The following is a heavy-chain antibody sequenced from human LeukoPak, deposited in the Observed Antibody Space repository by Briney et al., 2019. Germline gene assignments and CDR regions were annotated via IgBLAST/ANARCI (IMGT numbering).Heavy chain of an antibody. CDR2: ITRSGATT. CDR3: ARNIAVTDSRVGYFDY. CDR1: GFTFDDYA. V-gene: IGHV3-9*01. D-gene: IGHD6-19*01. J-gene: IGHJ4*02. Sequence: GGSLRLTCAASGFTFDDYAMHWVRQAPGRGLEWVSGITRSGATTAYADSVKGRFIISRDNAKNSLYLQTNSLTTEDTAFYYCARNIAVTDSRVGYFDYWGQGTLVTVSS.